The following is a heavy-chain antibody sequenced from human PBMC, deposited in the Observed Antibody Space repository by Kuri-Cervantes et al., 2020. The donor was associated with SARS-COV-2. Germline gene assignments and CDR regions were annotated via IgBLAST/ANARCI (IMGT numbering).Heavy chain of an antibody. CDR1: GFTFSRYS. Sequence: ESLKISCVASGFTFSRYSMNWVRQSPGKGLQWIGEINHSGGTKYKPSLKGRVSISIDASKNQVSLKMTSVTAADAAVYYCARGHIGVIPSPILGLGPHYYYYHMDVWGQGTTVTVSS. CDR2: INHSGGT. J-gene: IGHJ6*02. V-gene: IGHV4-34*01. D-gene: IGHD3-16*01. CDR3: ARGHIGVIPSPILGLGPHYYYYHMDV.